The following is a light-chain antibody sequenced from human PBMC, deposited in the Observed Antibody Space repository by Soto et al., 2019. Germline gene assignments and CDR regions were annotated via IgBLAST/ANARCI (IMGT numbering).Light chain of an antibody. Sequence: DIEITQSPSSLSSSVGDRVIITCLSSHDISDYLNWYQQEPGKAPKFLIYDASNLETGVPSRFSGSGFGTEFNFTISSLQPEDVATYYCQHYDSLSLTFGGGTKVDIK. J-gene: IGKJ4*01. V-gene: IGKV1-33*01. CDR3: QHYDSLSLT. CDR1: HDISDY. CDR2: DAS.